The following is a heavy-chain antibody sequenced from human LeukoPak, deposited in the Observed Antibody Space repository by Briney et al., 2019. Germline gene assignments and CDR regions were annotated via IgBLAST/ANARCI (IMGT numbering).Heavy chain of an antibody. CDR2: IIPMRDVT. V-gene: IGHV1-69*04. D-gene: IGHD1-26*01. J-gene: IGHJ6*02. CDR1: GGTFSSYA. Sequence: SVKVSCKASGGTFSSYAINWVRQAPGQGLEWMGRIIPMRDVTNYAQKFQDRVTISADKYTSTAYMEMSGLRSEDTAVYYCARDQKVGATPYFGMDVWGQGTTVTVSS. CDR3: ARDQKVGATPYFGMDV.